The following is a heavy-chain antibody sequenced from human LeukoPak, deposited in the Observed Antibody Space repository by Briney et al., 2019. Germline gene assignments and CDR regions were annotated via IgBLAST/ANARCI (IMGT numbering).Heavy chain of an antibody. V-gene: IGHV1-46*01. J-gene: IGHJ4*02. CDR3: ARDRRRYSSGWYPIDY. Sequence: ASVKVSCKASGYTFTSYYMHWVRQAPGQGLEWMGIINPSGGSTSYAQKFQGRVTMTRDTSTSTVYMELSSLRSEDTAVHYCARDRRRYSSGWYPIDYWGQGTLVTVSS. D-gene: IGHD6-19*01. CDR1: GYTFTSYY. CDR2: INPSGGST.